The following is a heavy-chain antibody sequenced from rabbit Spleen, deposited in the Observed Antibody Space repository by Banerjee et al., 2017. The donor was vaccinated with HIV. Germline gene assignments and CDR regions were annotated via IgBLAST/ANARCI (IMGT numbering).Heavy chain of an antibody. J-gene: IGHJ6*01. V-gene: IGHV1S69*01. D-gene: IGHD2-1*01. CDR3: ARNSVSDDDWDI. CDR1: GCSLRNYN. CDR2: IIDSDI. Sequence: QSLVESGGGLVKPGGTLILTSSASGCSLRNYNVYWFRQAPGKGLEWIGIIIDSDIHYANWAKGRFSISRTSTTVDLKITSPTTEDTAAYLCARNSVSDDDWDIWGQGTLVTVS.